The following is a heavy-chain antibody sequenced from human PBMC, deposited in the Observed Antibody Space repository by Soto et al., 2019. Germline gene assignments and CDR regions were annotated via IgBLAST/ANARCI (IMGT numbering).Heavy chain of an antibody. D-gene: IGHD3-10*01. V-gene: IGHV4-30-4*01. CDR1: GGSISSGDYY. CDR2: IYYSGST. CDR3: ARGWDGGFGEFTISFYFDY. Sequence: QVQLQESGPGLVKPSQTLSLTCTVSGGSISSGDYYWSWIRQPPGKGLEWIGYIYYSGSTYYNPSLKSRVTISVDTSKNQFSLKLSSVTAADTAVYYCARGWDGGFGEFTISFYFDYWGQGTLVTVSS. J-gene: IGHJ4*02.